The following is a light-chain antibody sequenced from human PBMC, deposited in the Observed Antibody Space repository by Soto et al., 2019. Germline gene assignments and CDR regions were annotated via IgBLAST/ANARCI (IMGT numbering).Light chain of an antibody. J-gene: IGKJ1*01. Sequence: DIKMTQSPSTLCASVGDRVTITCRASQSISSWLAWYQQKPGRTPKLLIFDASSLESGVPSRFSGNGSGAEFTLTISGLQPDDFASYYCQQYNSYSGMFGQGTKV. V-gene: IGKV1-5*01. CDR1: QSISSW. CDR3: QQYNSYSGM. CDR2: DAS.